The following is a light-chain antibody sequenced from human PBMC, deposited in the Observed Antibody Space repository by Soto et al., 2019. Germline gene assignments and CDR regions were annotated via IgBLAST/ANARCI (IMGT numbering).Light chain of an antibody. Sequence: EIVLTQSPGTLSLSPGERATLSCRASQSISSGYLAWYQQKPGQAPRLLIYGASSRATGIPDRFSGSGSGTEFTLTISSLQSEDFAVYYCQQYGSSPYTFGQGTKV. CDR2: GAS. CDR3: QQYGSSPYT. CDR1: QSISSGY. V-gene: IGKV3-20*01. J-gene: IGKJ2*01.